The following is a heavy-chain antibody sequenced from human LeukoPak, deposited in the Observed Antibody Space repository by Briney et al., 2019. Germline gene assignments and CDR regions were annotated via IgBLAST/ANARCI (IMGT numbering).Heavy chain of an antibody. CDR3: ARVNSGDYGDYRALGY. CDR2: INAGNGNT. D-gene: IGHD4-17*01. V-gene: IGHV1-3*01. J-gene: IGHJ4*02. CDR1: GYTFTSYA. Sequence: ASVKVSCKASGYTFTSYAMHWVRQAPGQRLEWMGWINAGNGNTKYSQKFQGRVTITRDTSASTAYMELSSLRSEDTAVYYCARVNSGDYGDYRALGYWGQGTLVTVSS.